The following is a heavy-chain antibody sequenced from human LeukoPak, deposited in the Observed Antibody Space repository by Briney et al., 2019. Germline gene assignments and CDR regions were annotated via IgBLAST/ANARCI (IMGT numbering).Heavy chain of an antibody. CDR1: GGSISSGGYY. D-gene: IGHD3-22*01. J-gene: IGHJ4*02. V-gene: IGHV4-31*03. CDR3: AEVDSSGYQIDY. Sequence: ESGPGLVKPSQTLSLTCTVSGGSISSGGYYWSWIRQHPGKGLEWIGYIYYSGSTYYNPSLKSRVTTSVDTSKNQFSLKLSSVTAADTAVYYCAEVDSSGYQIDYWGQGTLVTVSS. CDR2: IYYSGST.